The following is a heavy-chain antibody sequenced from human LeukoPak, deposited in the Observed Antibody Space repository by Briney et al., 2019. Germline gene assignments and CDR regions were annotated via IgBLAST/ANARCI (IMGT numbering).Heavy chain of an antibody. CDR3: TRDRSRAEDH. D-gene: IGHD1-14*01. J-gene: IGHJ4*02. CDR1: GFTFSGHW. V-gene: IGHV3-7*01. CDR2: INQGGSDK. Sequence: PGGSLRLSCAASGFTFSGHWMSWVRQAPGKGLEWVANINQGGSDKYYVDSVKGRFTISRDNANNLLYLQMNSLRGEDTAVYYCTRDRSRAEDHWGQGTLVTVSS.